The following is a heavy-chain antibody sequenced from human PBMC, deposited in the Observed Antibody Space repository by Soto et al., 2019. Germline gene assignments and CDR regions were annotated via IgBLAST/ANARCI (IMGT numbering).Heavy chain of an antibody. J-gene: IGHJ4*02. D-gene: IGHD1-26*01. CDR1: GYTFTSYG. V-gene: IGHV1-18*04. CDR3: ARVSYWELPLQGHFDY. CDR2: ISAYNGNT. Sequence: ASVKVSCKASGYTFTSYGISWVRQAPGQGLEWMGWISAYNGNTNYAQKLQGRVTMTTDTSTSTAYMELRSLRSDDTALYYCARVSYWELPLQGHFDYWGQGTLVTVSS.